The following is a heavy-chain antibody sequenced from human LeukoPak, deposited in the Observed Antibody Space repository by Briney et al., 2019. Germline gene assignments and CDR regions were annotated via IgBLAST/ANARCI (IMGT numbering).Heavy chain of an antibody. CDR3: ARRPIQGYYYDSNWWYFDY. J-gene: IGHJ4*02. Sequence: VASVTVSCTASGGTFSSYAISWVRQAPGQGLEWMGGIIPIFGTANYAQKFQGRVTITADESTSTAYMELSSLRSEDTAVYYCARRPIQGYYYDSNWWYFDYWGQGTLVTVSS. CDR1: GGTFSSYA. D-gene: IGHD3-22*01. CDR2: IIPIFGTA. V-gene: IGHV1-69*13.